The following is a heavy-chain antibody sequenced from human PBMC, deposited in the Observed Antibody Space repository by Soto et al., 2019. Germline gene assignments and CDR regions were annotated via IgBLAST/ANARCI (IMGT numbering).Heavy chain of an antibody. D-gene: IGHD2-15*01. J-gene: IGHJ4*02. Sequence: GGSLRLSCAASGFTFSRQAMHWVRQAPGRGLEWVAVIWYHGVDKYYADSVKGRFTISRDNSKNTVYLQMNSLRGEDTAVYYCATGFSALCNGGNCPLDSWGQGSLVTVSS. CDR2: IWYHGVDK. CDR3: ATGFSALCNGGNCPLDS. CDR1: GFTFSRQA. V-gene: IGHV3-33*01.